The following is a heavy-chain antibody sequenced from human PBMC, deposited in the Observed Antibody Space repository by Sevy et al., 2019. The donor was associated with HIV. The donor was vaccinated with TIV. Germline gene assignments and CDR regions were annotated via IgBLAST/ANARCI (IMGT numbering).Heavy chain of an antibody. D-gene: IGHD3-10*01. CDR3: AKDGGVFISYGMDV. J-gene: IGHJ6*02. V-gene: IGHV3-30*18. CDR2: ISYDGSNK. CDR1: GFTFSSYG. Sequence: GGSLRLSCAASGFTFSSYGMHWVRQAPGKGLEWVAVISYDGSNKYYADSVKGRFTISRDNSKNTLYLQMNSLRAEDTAVYYCAKDGGVFISYGMDVWGQGTTVTVSS.